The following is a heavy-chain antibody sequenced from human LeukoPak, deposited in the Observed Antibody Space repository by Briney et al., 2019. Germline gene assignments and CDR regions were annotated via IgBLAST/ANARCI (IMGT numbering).Heavy chain of an antibody. V-gene: IGHV4-34*01. D-gene: IGHD1-26*01. J-gene: IGHJ5*02. CDR1: GGSFTGYY. CDR2: INHSGNT. Sequence: SETLFLTCAVYGGSFTGYYWSWIRQPPGKGLDWIGEINHSGNTNYNPSLMSRVTISKDTSKNQFSLRLTSVTAADTAVYYCARGPDSGSYYAWFDPWGQGTLVTVSS. CDR3: ARGPDSGSYYAWFDP.